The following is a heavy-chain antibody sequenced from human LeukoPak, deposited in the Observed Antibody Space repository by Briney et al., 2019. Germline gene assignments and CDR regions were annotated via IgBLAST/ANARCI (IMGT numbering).Heavy chain of an antibody. CDR2: INPNSGGT. CDR3: ARSYSSSWHYYYYMDV. CDR1: GYTFTDYY. V-gene: IGHV1-2*02. Sequence: ASVKVSCKASGYTFTDYYIHWVRRATGQGLEWMGWINPNSGGTNYAQKFQGRVTMSRDTSTAYMELRSLRSDDTAVYYCARSYSSSWHYYYYMDVWGKGTTVTVSS. J-gene: IGHJ6*03. D-gene: IGHD6-13*01.